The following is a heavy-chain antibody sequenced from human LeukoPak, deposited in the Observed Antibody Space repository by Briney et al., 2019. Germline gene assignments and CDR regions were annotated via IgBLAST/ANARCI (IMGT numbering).Heavy chain of an antibody. V-gene: IGHV1-2*02. CDR2: INPNSGGT. CDR1: GYTFTGYY. CDR3: ARAYCTSTSCYLFWFDP. J-gene: IGHJ5*02. D-gene: IGHD2-2*01. Sequence: ASVKVSCKASGYTFTGYYMHWVRQAPGQGLEWMGWINPNSGGTNYAQKFQGTVTMTRDTSISTAYMELSRLRSDDTAVYYCARAYCTSTSCYLFWFDPWGQGTLVTVSS.